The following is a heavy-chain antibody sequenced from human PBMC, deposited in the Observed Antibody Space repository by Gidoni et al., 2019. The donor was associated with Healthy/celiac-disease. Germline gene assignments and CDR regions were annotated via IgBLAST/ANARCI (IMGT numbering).Heavy chain of an antibody. D-gene: IGHD6-13*01. CDR3: ARKRQEIAAAAHDWYFDL. CDR1: GFPFISYD. Sequence: EVQLVESGGGLVQPGGSLRLSCAASGFPFISYDMHWVRQATGKGLEWVSAIGTAGDPYYPGSVKGRFTSSRENAKNSLYLQMNSLRAGDTAVYYCARKRQEIAAAAHDWYFDLWGRGTLVTVSS. CDR2: IGTAGDP. J-gene: IGHJ2*01. V-gene: IGHV3-13*05.